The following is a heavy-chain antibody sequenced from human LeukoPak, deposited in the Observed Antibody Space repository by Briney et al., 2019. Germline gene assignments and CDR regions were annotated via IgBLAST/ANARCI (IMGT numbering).Heavy chain of an antibody. Sequence: GRSLRLSCTASGFTFGDYAMSWVRQAPGKGLEWVGFIRSKAYGGTTEYAASVKGRFTISRDDSKSIAYLQMNSLKTEDTAVYYCGYYYGSGSYSWFYGMDVWGQGTTVTVSS. CDR1: GFTFGDYA. D-gene: IGHD3-10*01. CDR3: GYYYGSGSYSWFYGMDV. CDR2: IRSKAYGGTT. J-gene: IGHJ6*02. V-gene: IGHV3-49*04.